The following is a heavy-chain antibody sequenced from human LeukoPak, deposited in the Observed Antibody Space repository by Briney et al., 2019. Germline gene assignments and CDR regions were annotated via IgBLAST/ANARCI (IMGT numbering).Heavy chain of an antibody. V-gene: IGHV4-59*01. CDR2: VYYSGIT. D-gene: IGHD4-11*01. CDR3: ARDGDYSTPPHIQKDHYDYGMDV. J-gene: IGHJ6*04. Sequence: SETLSLSCTVSGGSISCDSWSWIRQSPGKGLEWIGYVYYSGITNYNPSLKSRVTISVDTSKNQFSLNLRSVTAADTAVYFCARDGDYSTPPHIQKDHYDYGMDVWGEGTTVTVSS. CDR1: GGSISCDS.